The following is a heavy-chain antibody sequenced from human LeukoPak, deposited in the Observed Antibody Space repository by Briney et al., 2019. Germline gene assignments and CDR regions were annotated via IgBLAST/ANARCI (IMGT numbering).Heavy chain of an antibody. CDR1: GYSFTSYW. CDR2: VYPGDSDT. V-gene: IGHV5-51*01. CDR3: ARGGVVVTAYFDY. D-gene: IGHD2-15*01. Sequence: GGSLKISCKGFGYSFTSYWMGWVRQMPGKGLEWMGIVYPGDSDTRYSPSFQGQVTISADKSISTAYLQWSSLKASDTAMYYCARGGVVVTAYFDYWGQGTLVTVSS. J-gene: IGHJ4*02.